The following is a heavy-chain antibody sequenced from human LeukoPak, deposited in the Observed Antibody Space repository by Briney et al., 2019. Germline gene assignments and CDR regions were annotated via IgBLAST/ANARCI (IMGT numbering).Heavy chain of an antibody. V-gene: IGHV1-69*05. CDR3: ARVPPPYSSGWYYFDY. Sequence: SVKVSCKASGGTFSSYAISWVRQAPGQGLEWMGGIIPIFGTANYAQKFQGRVTITTDESTSTAYMELSSLRSEDTAVYYCARVPPPYSSGWYYFDYWGQGTLVTVSS. J-gene: IGHJ4*02. D-gene: IGHD6-19*01. CDR1: GGTFSSYA. CDR2: IIPIFGTA.